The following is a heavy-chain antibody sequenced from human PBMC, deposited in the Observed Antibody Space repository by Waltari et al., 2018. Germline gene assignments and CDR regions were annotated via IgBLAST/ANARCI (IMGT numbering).Heavy chain of an antibody. J-gene: IGHJ4*02. Sequence: QLQLQESGPGLVKPSETLSLTCTVSGGSISSSSYYWGWIRQPPGKGLGWIGSIYYSGSTYYTPSLKSRVTISVDTSKNQFSLKLSSVTAADTAVYYCASPPLGAEGSWGQGTLVTVSS. CDR1: GGSISSSSYY. D-gene: IGHD7-27*01. CDR2: IYYSGST. V-gene: IGHV4-39*01. CDR3: ASPPLGAEGS.